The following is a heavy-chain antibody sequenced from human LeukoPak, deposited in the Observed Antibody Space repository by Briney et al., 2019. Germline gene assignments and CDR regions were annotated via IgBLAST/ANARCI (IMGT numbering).Heavy chain of an antibody. J-gene: IGHJ4*02. CDR1: DGSINLFY. Sequence: SETLSPTCSVSDGSINLFYWSWIRQTPGKGLEWIGYVHHSDASSYNPALRGRVTISMDTSENQFSLKMRSVSAADTAVYFCARVGSYDSGGYYFDYWGQGIQVTVSS. V-gene: IGHV4-59*01. D-gene: IGHD3-22*01. CDR2: VHHSDAS. CDR3: ARVGSYDSGGYYFDY.